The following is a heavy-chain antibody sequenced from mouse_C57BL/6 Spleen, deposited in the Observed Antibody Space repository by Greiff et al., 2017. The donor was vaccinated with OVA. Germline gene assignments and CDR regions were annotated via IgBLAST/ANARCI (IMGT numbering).Heavy chain of an antibody. CDR1: GYAFTNYL. Sequence: QVQLQQSGAELVRPGTSVKVSCKASGYAFTNYLIEWVKQRPGQGLEWIGVINPGSGGTNYNEKFKGKATLTADKSSSTAYMQLSSLTSEDSAVYFCARDIYLYYFDYWGQGTTLTVSS. V-gene: IGHV1-54*01. CDR2: INPGSGGT. J-gene: IGHJ2*01. D-gene: IGHD2-3*01. CDR3: ARDIYLYYFDY.